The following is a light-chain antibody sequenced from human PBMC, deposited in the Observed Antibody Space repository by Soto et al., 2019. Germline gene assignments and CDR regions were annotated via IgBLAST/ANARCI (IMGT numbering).Light chain of an antibody. CDR2: AAS. CDR1: QGISSY. V-gene: IGKV1-9*01. Sequence: DIQLTQSPSFLSSSVGDRVTITCRASQGISSYLAWYQQKPGKAPKLLIYAASTLQSGVPSRFSGSGSGTEFTLTISSLHPEDFATYYCQQLNSYLFTFGPGTKVDIK. CDR3: QQLNSYLFT. J-gene: IGKJ3*01.